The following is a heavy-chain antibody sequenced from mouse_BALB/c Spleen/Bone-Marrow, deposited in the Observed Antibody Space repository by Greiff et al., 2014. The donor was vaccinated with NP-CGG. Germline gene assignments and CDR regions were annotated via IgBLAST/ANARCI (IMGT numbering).Heavy chain of an antibody. V-gene: IGHV5-4*02. J-gene: IGHJ3*01. D-gene: IGHD3-3*01. CDR2: ISDGGSYT. Sequence: VQLKESGGGLVKPGGSPELSCAASGFTFRDYYMYWGRQTPEKRLEWVATISDGGSYTYYPDSVKGRFTISRDNAKNNLYLQMSSLKSEDTAMYYCAREGDGAYWGQGTLVTVSA. CDR1: GFTFRDYY. CDR3: AREGDGAY.